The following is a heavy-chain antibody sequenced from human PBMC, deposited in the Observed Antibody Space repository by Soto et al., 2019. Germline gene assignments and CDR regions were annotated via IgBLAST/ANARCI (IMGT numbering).Heavy chain of an antibody. Sequence: SETLSLTCSVSDASVSKYYWSWIRQPPGKGLEWIGYTSHTGYTSYNPSLESRLTISMDKSKNQLSLNLNSVTTADTAVYYCARGQLLFAYWGQGTPVTVSS. D-gene: IGHD3-10*02. CDR3: ARGQLLFAY. V-gene: IGHV4-59*02. CDR2: TSHTGYT. J-gene: IGHJ4*02. CDR1: DASVSKYY.